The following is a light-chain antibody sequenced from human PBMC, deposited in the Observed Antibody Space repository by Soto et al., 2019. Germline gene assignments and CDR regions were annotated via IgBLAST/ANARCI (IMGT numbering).Light chain of an antibody. Sequence: EIVLTQSPGTLSLSPGERVTLSCRASQSVSSSNLAWYQQKPGQAPRLLIYGASSRATGIPDRFSGSGSGTDFTLTITRLEPEDFAVYYCQHYRTSFGGGTKVEIK. V-gene: IGKV3-20*01. CDR3: QHYRTS. CDR2: GAS. CDR1: QSVSSSN. J-gene: IGKJ4*01.